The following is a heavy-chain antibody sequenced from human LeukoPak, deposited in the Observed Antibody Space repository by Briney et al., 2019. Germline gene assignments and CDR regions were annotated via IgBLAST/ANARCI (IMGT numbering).Heavy chain of an antibody. CDR2: IYHTGTT. D-gene: IGHD3-10*01. J-gene: IGHJ6*03. V-gene: IGHV4-38-2*02. CDR1: GNSISSGYY. Sequence: SETLSLTCTVSGNSISSGYYWGWIRPPPEKGLEWIGIIYHTGTTYFNPSLKSRVTISVDTSKNQFSLKLSSVTATDTAVYYCARRVAYGSGGRYYYHMDVWGKGTTVTISS. CDR3: ARRVAYGSGGRYYYHMDV.